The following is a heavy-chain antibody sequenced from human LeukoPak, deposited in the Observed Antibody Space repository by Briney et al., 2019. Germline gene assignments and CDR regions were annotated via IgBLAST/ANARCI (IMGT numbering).Heavy chain of an antibody. CDR1: GFTFSGYA. CDR3: AKTKDDNSGYYDY. D-gene: IGHD3-22*01. J-gene: IGHJ4*02. V-gene: IGHV3-23*01. CDR2: ISGSGGST. Sequence: GGSLRLSCAASGFTFSGYAMSWVRQAPGKGLEWVSAISGSGGSTYYADSVKGRFSISRDNSKNTLHLQMNSLRAEDTAVYYCAKTKDDNSGYYDYWGQGTLVTVSS.